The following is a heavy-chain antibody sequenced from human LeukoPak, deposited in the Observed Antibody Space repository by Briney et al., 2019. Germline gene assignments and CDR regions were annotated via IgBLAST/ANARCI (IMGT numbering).Heavy chain of an antibody. V-gene: IGHV3-30*18. Sequence: GGSLRLSCAASGFTFSSYWMSWVRQAPGKGLEWVAVISYDGSNKYYADSVKGRFTISRDNSKNTLYLQMNSLRAEDTAVYYCAKEGLDSSSSGEGFDYWGQGTLVTVSS. CDR3: AKEGLDSSSSGEGFDY. D-gene: IGHD6-6*01. J-gene: IGHJ4*02. CDR2: ISYDGSNK. CDR1: GFTFSSYW.